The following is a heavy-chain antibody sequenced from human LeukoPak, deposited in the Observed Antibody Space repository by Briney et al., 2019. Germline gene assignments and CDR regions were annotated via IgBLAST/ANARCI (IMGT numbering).Heavy chain of an antibody. V-gene: IGHV1-2*02. CDR2: INPNSGVT. Sequence: ASVKVSCKASGYTFTGYYMHWVRQAPGQGLEWMGWINPNSGVTNYPQKLQGRVTMTRDTSISTACMELSSLRSDDTAVYYCARDQYCTNTNCYPYFDYWGQGTLVTVSS. D-gene: IGHD2-2*01. J-gene: IGHJ4*02. CDR3: ARDQYCTNTNCYPYFDY. CDR1: GYTFTGYY.